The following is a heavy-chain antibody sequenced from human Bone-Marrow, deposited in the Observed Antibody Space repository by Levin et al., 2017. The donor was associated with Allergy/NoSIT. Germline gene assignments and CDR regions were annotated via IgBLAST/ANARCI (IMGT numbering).Heavy chain of an antibody. J-gene: IGHJ3*01. V-gene: IGHV4-39*02. CDR2: VYYTAHT. CDR3: ARHCQVDAFDF. D-gene: IGHD2-15*01. Sequence: SETLSLTCTVSGGSIVSSNDYWAWVRQPPGKGLEWIGNVYYTAHTFYNSSFESRVTISVDTSQNLFSLRMASVTAADTALYFWARHCQVDAFDFWGLGTMVTVSS. CDR1: GGSIVSSNDY.